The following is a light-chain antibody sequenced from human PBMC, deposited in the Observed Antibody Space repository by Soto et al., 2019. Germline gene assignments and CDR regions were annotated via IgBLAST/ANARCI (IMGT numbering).Light chain of an antibody. V-gene: IGLV1-40*01. J-gene: IGLJ3*02. CDR2: GD. CDR1: NSNIGAGYA. CDR3: QTYDNSLDGWV. Sequence: QSVLTQPPSVSGAPGQRVTISCTGSNSNIGAGYAVHWYQQLPGTAPKLLVYGDSRPSGVPDRFSGSKSGASASLAITGLQAEDEGDYSCQTYDNSLDGWVFGGGTKLTVL.